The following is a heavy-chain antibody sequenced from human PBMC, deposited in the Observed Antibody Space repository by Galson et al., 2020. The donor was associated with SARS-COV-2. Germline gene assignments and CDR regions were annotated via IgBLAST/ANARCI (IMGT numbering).Heavy chain of an antibody. CDR1: GFTFSSYD. CDR3: AKIAATGDAFDI. D-gene: IGHD6-13*01. J-gene: IGHJ3*02. V-gene: IGHV3-13*01. Sequence: GESLKISCAASGFTFSSYDMHWVRQPTGKRLEWVSAIDTAAYTYYTDSVKGRFTISRENAKKSFYLQMNSLRAEDTAVYYCAKIAATGDAFDIWGQGTVVSVSS. CDR2: IDTAAYT.